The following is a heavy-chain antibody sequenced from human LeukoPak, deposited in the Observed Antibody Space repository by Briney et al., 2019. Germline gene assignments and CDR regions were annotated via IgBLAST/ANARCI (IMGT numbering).Heavy chain of an antibody. D-gene: IGHD5-18*01. CDR2: INPNSGGT. Sequence: GASVKLSCTVSVHTFTVLFPHGVPQAPGQGLEWMGWINPNSGGTHYAQKFQGRVTMTRDTSTSTAYIELGRLRSADTAVFYCARDVCYSSPGVDYWGQGTLVTVSS. CDR1: VHTFTVLF. J-gene: IGHJ4*02. V-gene: IGHV1-2*02. CDR3: ARDVCYSSPGVDY.